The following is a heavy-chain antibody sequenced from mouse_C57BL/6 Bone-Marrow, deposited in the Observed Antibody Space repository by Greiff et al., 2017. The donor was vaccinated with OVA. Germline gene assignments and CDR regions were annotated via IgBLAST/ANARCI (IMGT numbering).Heavy chain of an antibody. CDR3: ARPSPYYYGSSYYFDY. J-gene: IGHJ2*01. V-gene: IGHV1-80*01. CDR1: GYAFSSYW. CDR2: IYPGDGDT. D-gene: IGHD1-1*01. Sequence: QVQLQQSGAELVKPGASVKISCKASGYAFSSYWMNWVKQRPRKGLEWIGQIYPGDGDTNYNGKFKGKATLTADKSSSTAYMQLSSLTSEDSAVYFCARPSPYYYGSSYYFDYWGQGTTLTVSS.